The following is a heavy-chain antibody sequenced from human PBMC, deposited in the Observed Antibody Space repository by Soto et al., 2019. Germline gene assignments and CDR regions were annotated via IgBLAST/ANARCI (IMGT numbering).Heavy chain of an antibody. V-gene: IGHV3-13*01. CDR1: GFTFSGFD. D-gene: IGHD2-15*01. CDR3: ARGQEVGAHFFES. Sequence: GGSLRLSCEASGFTFSGFDMHWVRQPTGKGLEWVSTIGTAGDTYYAVSVKGRFTISRDNAKNSLSLQMNSLRAGDTAVYFCARGQEVGAHFFESWGQGTQVTVS. J-gene: IGHJ4*02. CDR2: IGTAGDT.